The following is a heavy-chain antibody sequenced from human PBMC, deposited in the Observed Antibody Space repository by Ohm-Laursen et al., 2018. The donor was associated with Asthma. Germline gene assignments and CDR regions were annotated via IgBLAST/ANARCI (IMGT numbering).Heavy chain of an antibody. Sequence: ASVKVCCKASGYTFTSFGISWVRQAPGQGLEWMGWISANNGNTNYAQKLQGRVTMSTVTSTSTAYMELRSLRSDDTAVYYCARGRVGGPYYFDYWGQGTLVTVSS. J-gene: IGHJ4*02. V-gene: IGHV1-18*01. CDR1: GYTFTSFG. D-gene: IGHD2-15*01. CDR3: ARGRVGGPYYFDY. CDR2: ISANNGNT.